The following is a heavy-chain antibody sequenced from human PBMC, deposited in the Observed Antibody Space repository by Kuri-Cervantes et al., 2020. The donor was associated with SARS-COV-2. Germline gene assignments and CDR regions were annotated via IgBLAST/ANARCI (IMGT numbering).Heavy chain of an antibody. Sequence: GESLKISCAASGFTFSSYAMSWVRQAPGKGLEWVSVIYSGGSTYYADSVKGRFTISRDNSKNTLYLQMNSLRAEDTAVYYCATQRGYCSSTSCSLPWGQGTLVTVSS. V-gene: IGHV3-66*01. CDR3: ATQRGYCSSTSCSLP. D-gene: IGHD2-2*01. J-gene: IGHJ5*02. CDR2: IYSGGST. CDR1: GFTFSSYA.